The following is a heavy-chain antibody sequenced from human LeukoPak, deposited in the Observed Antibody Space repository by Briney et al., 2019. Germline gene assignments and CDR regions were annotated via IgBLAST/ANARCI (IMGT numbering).Heavy chain of an antibody. CDR1: GFNFSSYG. D-gene: IGHD3-10*01. V-gene: IGHV3-30*18. CDR2: ISYDGSNK. J-gene: IGHJ4*02. CDR3: AKVMGRRLLWFGDGNYFDY. Sequence: PGGSLRLSCAASGFNFSSYGMHWVRQAPGKGLEWVEVISYDGSNKYYSDSVRGRFTISRDNSKNTLYLQMNSLRAEDTAVYYCAKVMGRRLLWFGDGNYFDYWGQGTLVTVSS.